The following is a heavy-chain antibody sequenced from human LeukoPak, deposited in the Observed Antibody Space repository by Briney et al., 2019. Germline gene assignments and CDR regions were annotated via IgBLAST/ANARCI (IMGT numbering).Heavy chain of an antibody. D-gene: IGHD1-1*01. Sequence: GGSLRLSCAVSGITFSSYAMSWVRQAPGKGLEWVSAISDSGGSTYYADSVKGRFTISRDNSKNTLYLQMNNLRAEDTAVYYCVKMEGGRDYWGQGALVTVSS. CDR3: VKMEGGRDY. V-gene: IGHV3-23*01. CDR1: GITFSSYA. CDR2: ISDSGGST. J-gene: IGHJ4*02.